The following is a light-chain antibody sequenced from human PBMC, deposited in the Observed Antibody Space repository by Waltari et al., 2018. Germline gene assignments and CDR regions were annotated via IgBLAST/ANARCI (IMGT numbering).Light chain of an antibody. CDR1: QTVLHSSDTKNY. CDR3: HQYSSTPWT. CDR2: WSS. V-gene: IGKV4-1*01. Sequence: DIVVTQSPASLAVSLGGRATITCKSSQTVLHSSDTKNYVAWYQQTPGQPPKLRIYWSSTRESGVPDRFSGSGSGTDFTLTISSLQAEDVAVYYCHQYSSTPWTFGQGTKVEVK. J-gene: IGKJ1*01.